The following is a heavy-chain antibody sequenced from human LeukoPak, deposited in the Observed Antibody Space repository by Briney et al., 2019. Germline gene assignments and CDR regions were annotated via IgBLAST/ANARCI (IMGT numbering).Heavy chain of an antibody. Sequence: ASVKVSCKNPRGSLSSSAITWVRQAPGQGLEWMGNVFPMFGTKKYAQKFLGRVTITADKSTNTAYMELRSLTSDDTAVYFCARTETFCGGGGCYPFDSWGQGTLVIVSS. J-gene: IGHJ4*02. CDR2: VFPMFGTK. D-gene: IGHD2-15*01. CDR3: ARTETFCGGGGCYPFDS. CDR1: RGSLSSSA. V-gene: IGHV1-69*06.